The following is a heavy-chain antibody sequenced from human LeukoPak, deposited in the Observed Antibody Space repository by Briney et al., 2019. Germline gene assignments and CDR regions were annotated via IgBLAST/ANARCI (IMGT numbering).Heavy chain of an antibody. V-gene: IGHV1-2*02. CDR3: ARATPFRYYDCWSGTRCFDH. CDR2: INPNSGGT. D-gene: IGHD3-3*01. J-gene: IGHJ5*02. CDR1: GCSFSSYA. Sequence: ASVKLSCKASGCSFSSYAFGWVREAPGQGLEWMGLINPNSGGTNFSQTYQVRVTMTRDTYISTASMELSRLRSDHTVVYYCARATPFRYYDCWSGTRCFDHWGQGTLVTVSS.